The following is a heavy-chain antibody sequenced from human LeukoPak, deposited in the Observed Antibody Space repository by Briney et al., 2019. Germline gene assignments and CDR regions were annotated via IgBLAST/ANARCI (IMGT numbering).Heavy chain of an antibody. D-gene: IGHD6-19*01. J-gene: IGHJ4*02. Sequence: PGGSLRLSCAASGFTFSFYWMTWVRQAPGKGLEWVANIKQDGSEKHYVDSVRGRFTISRDNAKNSLYLQMNSLRADDTAVYYCARDFPDQYSSGWYGFDFWGQGILVTVSS. V-gene: IGHV3-7*05. CDR2: IKQDGSEK. CDR1: GFTFSFYW. CDR3: ARDFPDQYSSGWYGFDF.